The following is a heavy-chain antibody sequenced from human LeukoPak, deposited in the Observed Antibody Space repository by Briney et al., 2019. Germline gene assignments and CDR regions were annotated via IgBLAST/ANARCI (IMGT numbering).Heavy chain of an antibody. V-gene: IGHV3-66*02. CDR1: GLTVSSNY. Sequence: PGGSLRLSCAASGLTVSSNYMSWVRQAPGKGLEWVSVIYSGGSTYYADSVKGRFTISRDNSKNTLYLQMNSLRAEDTAVYYCAREPIYYYDSSGYVDACGQGTMVTVSS. J-gene: IGHJ3*01. D-gene: IGHD3-22*01. CDR2: IYSGGST. CDR3: AREPIYYYDSSGYVDA.